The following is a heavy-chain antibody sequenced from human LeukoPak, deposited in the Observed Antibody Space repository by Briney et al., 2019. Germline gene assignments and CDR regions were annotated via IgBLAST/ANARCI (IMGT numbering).Heavy chain of an antibody. CDR1: GFAFSSYG. CDR2: IRYDGSNK. J-gene: IGHJ4*02. V-gene: IGHV3-30*02. D-gene: IGHD1-7*01. CDR3: AGPGQNWNSPRYFDY. Sequence: GGSLRLSCAASGFAFSSYGMHWVRQAPGKGLEGVAFIRYDGSNKYYADSVKGRSTISRDNSKNTLYLQTNSLRAEDTAVYYCAGPGQNWNSPRYFDYWGQGTLVTVSS.